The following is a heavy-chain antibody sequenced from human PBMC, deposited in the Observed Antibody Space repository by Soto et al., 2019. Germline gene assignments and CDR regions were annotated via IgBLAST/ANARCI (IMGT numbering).Heavy chain of an antibody. V-gene: IGHV3-21*01. D-gene: IGHD4-4*01. CDR3: ATHTVPTDY. CDR2: VSSSSSYI. CDR1: GFTFSTYD. J-gene: IGHJ4*02. Sequence: KPGGSLRLSCAASGFTFSTYDMNWVRQAPGKGLEWVSFVSSSSSYIYYAASVKGRFTISRDNAKNSLFLQMNSLRAEDTAVYYCATHTVPTDYWGQGTLVTVSS.